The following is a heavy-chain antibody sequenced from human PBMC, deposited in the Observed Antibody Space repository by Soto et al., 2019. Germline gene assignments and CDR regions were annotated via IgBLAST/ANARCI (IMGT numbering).Heavy chain of an antibody. CDR3: ARPRYSSSPVASWFDP. CDR1: GGSISSSSYY. CDR2: IYYSGST. V-gene: IGHV4-39*01. Sequence: QLQLQESGPGLVKPSETLSLTCTVSGGSISSSSYYWGWIRQPPGKGLEWIGSIYYSGSTYYNPSLKSRVTISVDTSKNQFSLKLSSVTAADTAVYYCARPRYSSSPVASWFDPWGQGTLVTVSS. D-gene: IGHD6-6*01. J-gene: IGHJ5*02.